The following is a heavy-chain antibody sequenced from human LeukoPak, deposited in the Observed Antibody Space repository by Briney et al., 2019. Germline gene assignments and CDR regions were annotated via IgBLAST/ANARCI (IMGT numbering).Heavy chain of an antibody. CDR2: ISGSGGST. J-gene: IGHJ4*02. CDR1: GFTISSYA. Sequence: GGSLSLSCAASGFTISSYAMSWVRQAPGKGLEWVSAISGSGGSTYYADPVKVRFTISRDNSKNTLYLQMNSLRAEDTTVYYCAKDIGVVVPAAIIVFDYWGQGALVTVSS. D-gene: IGHD2-2*01. CDR3: AKDIGVVVPAAIIVFDY. V-gene: IGHV3-23*01.